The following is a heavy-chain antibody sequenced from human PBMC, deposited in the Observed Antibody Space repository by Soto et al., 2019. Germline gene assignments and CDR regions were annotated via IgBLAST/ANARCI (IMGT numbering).Heavy chain of an antibody. Sequence: GGSLRLSCGSSGFNFANYAMGWVRQAPGKGLEWVSGISSTGRRTYYADSVRGRFSISRDNSKNTVDLQINSLRAEDTAVYYCAKVANVGVVVEYFDHWGQGSLVTVSS. J-gene: IGHJ4*02. CDR1: GFNFANYA. D-gene: IGHD3-3*01. V-gene: IGHV3-23*01. CDR2: ISSTGRRT. CDR3: AKVANVGVVVEYFDH.